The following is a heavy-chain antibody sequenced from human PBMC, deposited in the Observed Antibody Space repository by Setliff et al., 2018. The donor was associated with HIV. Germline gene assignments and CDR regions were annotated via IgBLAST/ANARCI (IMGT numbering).Heavy chain of an antibody. CDR1: GFTFSSYE. Sequence: QAGGSLRLSCAASGFTFSSYEMNWVRQAPGKGLEWVSYISSSGSTIYYADSVKGRFTISRDDAKNSLYLQMNSLRAEDTAIYYCARGSLRGVLALGMDVWGQGTTVTVSS. V-gene: IGHV3-48*03. J-gene: IGHJ6*02. D-gene: IGHD3-10*01. CDR3: ARGSLRGVLALGMDV. CDR2: ISSSGSTI.